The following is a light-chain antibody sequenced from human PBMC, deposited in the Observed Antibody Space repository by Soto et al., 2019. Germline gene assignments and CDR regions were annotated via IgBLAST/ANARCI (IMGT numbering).Light chain of an antibody. Sequence: QSVLTQPPSASGSPGQSVTISCTGTSNDVGGYNYVSWYQQHPGKAPKLMIYEVSKRPSGVPDHFSGSKSGNTASLTVSGLQAEDEADYYCSSYAGRNTYVFGTGTKVTVL. CDR1: SNDVGGYNY. V-gene: IGLV2-8*01. CDR2: EVS. J-gene: IGLJ1*01. CDR3: SSYAGRNTYV.